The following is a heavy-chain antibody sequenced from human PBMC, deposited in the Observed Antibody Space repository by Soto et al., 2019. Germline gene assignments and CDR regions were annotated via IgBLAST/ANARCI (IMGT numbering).Heavy chain of an antibody. D-gene: IGHD6-13*01. CDR2: ISYDGSNK. CDR3: ARDLSIAAAGPLGY. CDR1: GFTFSSYA. Sequence: GGSLRLSCAASGFTFSSYAMHWVRQAPGKGLEWVAVISYDGSNKYYADSVKGRFTISRDNSKNTLYLQMNSLRAEDTAVYYCARDLSIAAAGPLGYWGQGTLVTVSS. V-gene: IGHV3-30-3*01. J-gene: IGHJ4*02.